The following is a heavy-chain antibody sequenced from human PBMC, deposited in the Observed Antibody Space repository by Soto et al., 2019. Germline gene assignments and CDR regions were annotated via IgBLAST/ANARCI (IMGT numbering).Heavy chain of an antibody. V-gene: IGHV3-23*01. CDR1: GFTFSSYA. J-gene: IGHJ4*02. CDR3: AKVAGVSSSSRDLGFDY. D-gene: IGHD6-6*01. Sequence: PGGSLRLSCAASGFTFSSYAMSWVRQAPGKGLEWVSAISGSGGSTYYADSVKGRFTISRDNSKNTLYLQMNSLRAEDTAVYYCAKVAGVSSSSRDLGFDYWGQGTLVTVSS. CDR2: ISGSGGST.